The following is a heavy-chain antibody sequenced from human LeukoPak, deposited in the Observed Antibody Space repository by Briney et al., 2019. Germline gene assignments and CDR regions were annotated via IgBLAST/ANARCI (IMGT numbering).Heavy chain of an antibody. D-gene: IGHD5-18*01. CDR1: EFTVSGNY. J-gene: IGHJ4*02. CDR2: IYSGGST. V-gene: IGHV3-66*01. CDR3: TSGYSYGYVDY. Sequence: PGGSLRLSGAASEFTVSGNYMSWVRQAPGKGLEWVSVIYSGGSTYYADSVKGRFTISRDNSKNTLYLQMSSLRAEDTAIYYCTSGYSYGYVDYWGQGTLVTVSS.